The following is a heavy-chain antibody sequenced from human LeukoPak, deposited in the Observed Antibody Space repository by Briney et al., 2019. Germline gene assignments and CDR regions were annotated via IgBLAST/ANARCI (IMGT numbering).Heavy chain of an antibody. CDR1: GYTFSSYA. V-gene: IGHV3-23*01. CDR3: AKLPNYYDSSGITFDY. CDR2: ISGSGGST. Sequence: GGSLRLSCAASGYTFSSYAMSWVPQAPGKGLEWVSAISGSGGSTYYAGSVKGRFTISRDNSKNTLYLQMNSLRAEDTAVYYCAKLPNYYDSSGITFDYWGQGTLVTVSS. J-gene: IGHJ4*02. D-gene: IGHD3-22*01.